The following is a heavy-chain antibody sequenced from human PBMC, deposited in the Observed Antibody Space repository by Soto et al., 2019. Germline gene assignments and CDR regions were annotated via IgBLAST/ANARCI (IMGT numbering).Heavy chain of an antibody. CDR3: ARDHLRYCSSTSCYIPWFDP. CDR1: GFTFSSYG. D-gene: IGHD2-2*02. V-gene: IGHV3-33*01. CDR2: IWYDGSNK. J-gene: IGHJ5*02. Sequence: GGSLRLSCAASGFTFSSYGMHWVRQAPGKGLEWVAVIWYDGSNKYYADSVKGRCTISRDNSKNTLYLQMNSLRAEDTAVYYCARDHLRYCSSTSCYIPWFDPWGQGTLVTVSS.